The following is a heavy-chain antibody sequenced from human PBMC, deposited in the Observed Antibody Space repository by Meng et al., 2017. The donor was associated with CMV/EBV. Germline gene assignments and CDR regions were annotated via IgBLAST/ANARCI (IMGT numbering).Heavy chain of an antibody. CDR3: ARGPDSSGYYSVDY. D-gene: IGHD3-22*01. CDR2: ISSSSYI. V-gene: IGHV3-21*01. J-gene: IGHJ4*02. CDR1: GFTFSSYS. Sequence: GGSLRPSCAASGFTFSSYSMNWVRQAPGKGLEWVSSISSSSYIYYADSVKGRFTISRDNAKNSLYLQMNSLRAEDTAVYYCARGPDSSGYYSVDYWGQGTLVTVSS.